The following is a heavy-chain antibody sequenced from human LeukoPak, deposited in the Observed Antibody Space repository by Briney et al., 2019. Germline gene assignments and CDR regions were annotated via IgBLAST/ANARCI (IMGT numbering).Heavy chain of an antibody. D-gene: IGHD5-12*01. CDR2: ISYDGSNK. CDR3: AIIVATIDY. J-gene: IGHJ4*02. V-gene: IGHV3-30*03. CDR1: GFTFSSYG. Sequence: RSGGSLRLSCAASGFTFSSYGMHWVRQAPGKGLEWVAVISYDGSNKYYADSVKGRFTISRDNSKNTLYLQMNSLRAEDTAVYYCAIIVATIDYWGQGTLVTVSS.